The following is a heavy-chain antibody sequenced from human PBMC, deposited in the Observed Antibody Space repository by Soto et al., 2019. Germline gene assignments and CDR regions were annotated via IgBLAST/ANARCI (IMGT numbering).Heavy chain of an antibody. CDR1: GFTFSSYS. Sequence: GGSLRLSCAASGFTFSSYSMNWVRQAPGKGLEWVSSISSSGSTIYYADSVKGRFTISRDNAKNSLYLQMNSLRAEDTAVYYCARDLVRYDGVPAFDIWGQGTMVTVSS. J-gene: IGHJ3*02. CDR2: ISSSGSTI. CDR3: ARDLVRYDGVPAFDI. D-gene: IGHD5-12*01. V-gene: IGHV3-21*04.